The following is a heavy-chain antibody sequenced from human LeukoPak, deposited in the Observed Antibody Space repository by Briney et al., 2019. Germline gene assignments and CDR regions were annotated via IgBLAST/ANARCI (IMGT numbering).Heavy chain of an antibody. CDR2: ISAYNGYT. D-gene: IGHD1/OR15-1a*01. Sequence: ASVKVSCKTSGYTFTTYDINWVRQAPGQGLEWMGRISAYNGYTNYGQNLQGRVTMTTDTSTSTAYMELRSLRSDDTAVYYCARVGTGTRSFDYWGQGTLVTVSS. J-gene: IGHJ4*02. CDR1: GYTFTTYD. V-gene: IGHV1-18*01. CDR3: ARVGTGTRSFDY.